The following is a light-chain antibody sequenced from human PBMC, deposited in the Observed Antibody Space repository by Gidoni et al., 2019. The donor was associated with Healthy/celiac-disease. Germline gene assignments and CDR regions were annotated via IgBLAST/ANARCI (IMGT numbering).Light chain of an antibody. Sequence: DNVMTQSPLSLPVTPGEPASISCRSSQSLLHSNGYNYLDWYLQKPGQSPQLLIYLGSNRASGVPDRFSGSGSGTDFTLKISRVEAEDVGVYYCMQALQTRLTFGGGTKVEIK. CDR1: QSLLHSNGYNY. V-gene: IGKV2-28*01. J-gene: IGKJ4*01. CDR2: LGS. CDR3: MQALQTRLT.